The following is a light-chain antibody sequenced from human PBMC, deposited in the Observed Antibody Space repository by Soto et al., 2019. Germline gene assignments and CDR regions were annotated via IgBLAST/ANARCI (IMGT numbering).Light chain of an antibody. J-gene: IGLJ3*02. CDR2: EVS. CDR1: SSDVGGYNY. CDR3: SSYTTSSTPLV. Sequence: QSVLTQPASVSGSPGQSITISCTGTSSDVGGYNYVSWYQQHPGKAPKLMIYEVSNRPSGVSTRFSGSKSGNTASLTISGLQAEDEADYYCSSYTTSSTPLVFGGGTQLTVL. V-gene: IGLV2-14*01.